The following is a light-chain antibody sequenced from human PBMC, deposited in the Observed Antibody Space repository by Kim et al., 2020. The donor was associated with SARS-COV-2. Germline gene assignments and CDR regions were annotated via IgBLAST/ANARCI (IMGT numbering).Light chain of an antibody. J-gene: IGKJ4*01. CDR3: QQYDNLPLT. V-gene: IGKV1-33*01. CDR2: DAS. CDR1: QDISNY. Sequence: DIQMTQSPSSLSASVGDRVTITCQASQDISNYLNWYQRKPGKAPKLLIYDASNLETGVPSRFSGSGSGTDFTFTISSLQPEDIATYYCQQYDNLPLTFGGGTKVDIK.